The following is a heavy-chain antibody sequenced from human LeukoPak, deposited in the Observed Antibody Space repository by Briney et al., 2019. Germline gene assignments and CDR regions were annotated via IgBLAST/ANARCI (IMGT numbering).Heavy chain of an antibody. CDR2: IYHSGST. CDR3: ARLGYSGYYLVY. V-gene: IGHV4-4*02. D-gene: IGHD5-12*01. Sequence: SGTLSLTCAVSGGSLSSSNWWSWVRQPPGKGLEWIGEIYHSGSTNYNPSLKSRVTISVDKSKNLFSLKLSAVTAADTAVYYCARLGYSGYYLVYWGQGTLVTVSS. J-gene: IGHJ4*02. CDR1: GGSLSSSNW.